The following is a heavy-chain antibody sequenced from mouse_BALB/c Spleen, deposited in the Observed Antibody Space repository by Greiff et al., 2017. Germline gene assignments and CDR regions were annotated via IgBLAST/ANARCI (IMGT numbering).Heavy chain of an antibody. Sequence: DVKLVESGPELVKPGASVKISCKASGYSFTGYFMNWVMQSHGKSLEWIGRINPYNGDTFYNQKFKGKATLTVDKSSSTAHMELRSLASEDSAVYYCASPYDTAWFAYWGQGTLVTVSA. CDR3: ASPYDTAWFAY. D-gene: IGHD2-3*01. V-gene: IGHV1-20*02. CDR2: INPYNGDT. J-gene: IGHJ3*01. CDR1: GYSFTGYF.